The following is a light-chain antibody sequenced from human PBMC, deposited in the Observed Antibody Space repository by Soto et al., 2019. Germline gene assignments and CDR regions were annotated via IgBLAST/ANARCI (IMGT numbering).Light chain of an antibody. CDR3: SSYSTSSPWV. J-gene: IGLJ3*02. Sequence: QSALTQPASVSGSPGQSITISCTGTSSDVGGYNYVSWYQQYPGKAPKLMIHDVTNRPSGVSNRFSGSKSGNTASLTISGLQAEDEADYYCSSYSTSSPWVFGGGTKLTVL. CDR2: DVT. CDR1: SSDVGGYNY. V-gene: IGLV2-14*01.